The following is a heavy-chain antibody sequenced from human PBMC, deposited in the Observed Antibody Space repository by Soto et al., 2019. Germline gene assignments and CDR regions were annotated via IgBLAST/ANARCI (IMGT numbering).Heavy chain of an antibody. CDR3: AKDPREYQLLYYMDV. Sequence: PGGSLRLSCAASGFTFSSYGMHWVRQAPGKGLEWVAVISYDGSNKYYADSVKGRFTISRDNSKNTLYPQMNSLRAEDTAVYYCAKDPREYQLLYYMDVWGKGTTVTVSS. V-gene: IGHV3-30*18. J-gene: IGHJ6*03. D-gene: IGHD2-2*01. CDR1: GFTFSSYG. CDR2: ISYDGSNK.